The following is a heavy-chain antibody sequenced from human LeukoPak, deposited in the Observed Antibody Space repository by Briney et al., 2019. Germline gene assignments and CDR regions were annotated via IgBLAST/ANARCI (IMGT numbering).Heavy chain of an antibody. V-gene: IGHV1-69*05. CDR2: IIPIFGTA. J-gene: IGHJ6*03. Sequence: ASVKVSCKASGGTFSSYAISWVRQAPGQGLEWMGGIIPIFGTANYAQKFQGRVAITTDESTSTAYMELSSLRSEDTAVYYCARGGGGYDFWSGYYSPYYYYMDVWGKGTTVTVSS. CDR1: GGTFSSYA. CDR3: ARGGGGYDFWSGYYSPYYYYMDV. D-gene: IGHD3-3*01.